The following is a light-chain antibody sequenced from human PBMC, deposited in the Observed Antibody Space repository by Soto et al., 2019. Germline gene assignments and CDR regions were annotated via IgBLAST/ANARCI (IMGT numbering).Light chain of an antibody. V-gene: IGLV2-23*01. CDR2: GGN. Sequence: QSALTQPASVSGTPGQSITISCTGTSSDVGSYNLVSWYQHRPGKAPQLIIYGGNKRPSGVSNRFSDSKSGNTASLTISGLQAEDEADYYCCSYAGGSTWVFGGGTKVTLL. CDR1: SSDVGSYNL. CDR3: CSYAGGSTWV. J-gene: IGLJ3*02.